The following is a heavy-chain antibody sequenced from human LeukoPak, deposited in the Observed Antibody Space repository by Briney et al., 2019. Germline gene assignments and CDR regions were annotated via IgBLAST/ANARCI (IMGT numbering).Heavy chain of an antibody. J-gene: IGHJ3*02. Sequence: GGSLRLSCAASGFTFSTYAMSWVRQAPGKGLEWVSGITGSGASTYYTDSVKGRFTISRDNSKNTLYLQMNSLSAEDTAVYYCARDSSGRWAFDIWGQGTMVTVSS. CDR2: ITGSGAST. V-gene: IGHV3-23*01. D-gene: IGHD3-22*01. CDR3: ARDSSGRWAFDI. CDR1: GFTFSTYA.